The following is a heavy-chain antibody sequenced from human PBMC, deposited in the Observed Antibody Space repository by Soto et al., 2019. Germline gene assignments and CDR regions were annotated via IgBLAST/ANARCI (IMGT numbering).Heavy chain of an antibody. Sequence: VGSLRLSCAASGFSFSSYAMGWVRQAPGKGLDWVSSISAGGDGTYYADSVKGRFTISRDNSKNTVYLQMSSLRADDTAVYCCADGGRYPYYWGPGTLVTVSS. J-gene: IGHJ4*02. V-gene: IGHV3-23*01. CDR1: GFSFSSYA. CDR2: ISAGGDGT. CDR3: ADGGRYPYY. D-gene: IGHD1-26*01.